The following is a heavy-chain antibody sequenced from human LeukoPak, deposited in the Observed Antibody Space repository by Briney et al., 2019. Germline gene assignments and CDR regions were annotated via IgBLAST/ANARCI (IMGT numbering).Heavy chain of an antibody. CDR2: IYYSGSA. CDR1: GGSISSYY. J-gene: IGHJ4*02. CDR3: ARVGYSSGWFRYFDY. V-gene: IGHV4-59*01. D-gene: IGHD6-19*01. Sequence: SETLSLTCTVSGGSISSYYWSWIRQPPGKGLEWIGYIYYSGSANYNPSLKSRVTISVDTSKNQFSLKLTSVTAADTAVYYCARVGYSSGWFRYFDYWGQGTLVTVSS.